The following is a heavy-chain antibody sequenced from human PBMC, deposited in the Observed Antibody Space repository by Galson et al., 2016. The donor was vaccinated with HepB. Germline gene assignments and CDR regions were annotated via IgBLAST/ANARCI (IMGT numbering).Heavy chain of an antibody. D-gene: IGHD3-10*01. Sequence: SLRLSCAASGFTFSSCWVTWVRQAPGRGLEWVANIKQDGSEKYYVDSVKGRFTISRDNAKNSLYLQMHSLRAEDTAVYYCARPRDNYGHAFDIWGPGTLVTVSS. J-gene: IGHJ3*02. CDR3: ARPRDNYGHAFDI. CDR1: GFTFSSCW. V-gene: IGHV3-7*01. CDR2: IKQDGSEK.